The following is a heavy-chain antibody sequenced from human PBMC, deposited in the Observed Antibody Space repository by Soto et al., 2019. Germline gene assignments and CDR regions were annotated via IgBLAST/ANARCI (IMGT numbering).Heavy chain of an antibody. V-gene: IGHV1-69*13. CDR2: IIPIFGTA. CDR3: ARVPAAGTLGLNYYFDY. CDR1: GGTFSSYA. Sequence: GASVKVSCKASGGTFSSYAISWVRQASGQGLEWMGGIIPIFGTANYAQKFQGRVTITADESTSTAYMELSSLRSEDTAVYYCARVPAAGTLGLNYYFDYWGQGTLVTVSS. J-gene: IGHJ4*02. D-gene: IGHD6-13*01.